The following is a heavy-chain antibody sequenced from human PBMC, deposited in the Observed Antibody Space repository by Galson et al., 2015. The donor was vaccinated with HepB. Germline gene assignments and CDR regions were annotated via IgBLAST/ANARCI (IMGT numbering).Heavy chain of an antibody. J-gene: IGHJ3*02. Sequence: SLRLSCAASGFTFSSYAMHWVRQAPGKGLEYVSAISSNGGSTYYADSVKGRFTISRDNSKNTLYLQMSSLRAEDTAVYYCARDSPGAFDIWGQGTMVTVSS. CDR3: ARDSPGAFDI. CDR1: GFTFSSYA. V-gene: IGHV3-64D*06. CDR2: ISSNGGST.